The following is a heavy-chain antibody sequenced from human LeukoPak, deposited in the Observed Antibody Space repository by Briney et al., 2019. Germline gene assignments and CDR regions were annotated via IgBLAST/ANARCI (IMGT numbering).Heavy chain of an antibody. J-gene: IGHJ6*02. Sequence: PSETLSLTCTVSGGSISSYYWSWIRQPPGKGLEWIGYIYYSGSTNYNPSLKSRVTISVDTSKNQFSLKLSSVTAADTAVYYCARDSGLGPVAGNAYYYGMDVWGQGTTVTVSS. V-gene: IGHV4-59*12. CDR3: ARDSGLGPVAGNAYYYGMDV. D-gene: IGHD6-19*01. CDR2: IYYSGST. CDR1: GGSISSYY.